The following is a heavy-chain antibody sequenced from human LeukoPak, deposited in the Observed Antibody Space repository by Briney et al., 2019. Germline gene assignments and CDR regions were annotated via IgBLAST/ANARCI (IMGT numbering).Heavy chain of an antibody. CDR1: GGSISSSSYY. J-gene: IGHJ4*02. V-gene: IGHV4-39*01. Sequence: PSETLSLTCTVSGGSISSSSYYWGWIRQPPGNGLEWIGSIYYSGSTYYNPSLKSRVTISVDTSKNQFSLKLSSVTAADTAVYYCARHEELLRNFDYWGQGTLVTVSS. D-gene: IGHD1-26*01. CDR3: ARHEELLRNFDY. CDR2: IYYSGST.